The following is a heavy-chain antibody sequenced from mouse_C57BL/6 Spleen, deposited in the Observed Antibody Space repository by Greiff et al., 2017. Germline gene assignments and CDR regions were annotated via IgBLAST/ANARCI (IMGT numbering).Heavy chain of an antibody. CDR2: IDPSDSET. CDR3: ARGYYSSSYVGVDD. V-gene: IGHV1-52*01. CDR1: GYTFTSYW. Sequence: QVQLKQPGAELVRPGSSVKLSCKASGYTFTSYWMHWVKQRPIQGLEWIGNIDPSDSETHYNQKFKDKATLTVDKSSSTAYMQLSSLTSEDSAVYYCARGYYSSSYVGVDDWGKGTTLTVSS. J-gene: IGHJ2*01. D-gene: IGHD1-1*01.